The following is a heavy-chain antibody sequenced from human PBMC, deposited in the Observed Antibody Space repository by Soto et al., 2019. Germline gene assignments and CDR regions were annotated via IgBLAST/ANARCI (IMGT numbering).Heavy chain of an antibody. CDR1: GFSLSTSGVG. CDR3: AQVDRSFWSVPGFDY. CDR2: IYWDDDK. Sequence: SGPTLVNPTQTLTLTCTFSGFSLSTSGVGVGWIRQPPGKALEWLALIYWDDDKRYSPSLKSRLTITKDASKNQVALTMTNMDPVDTATYYCAQVDRSFWSVPGFDYWGQGTLVTVSS. D-gene: IGHD3-3*01. V-gene: IGHV2-5*02. J-gene: IGHJ4*02.